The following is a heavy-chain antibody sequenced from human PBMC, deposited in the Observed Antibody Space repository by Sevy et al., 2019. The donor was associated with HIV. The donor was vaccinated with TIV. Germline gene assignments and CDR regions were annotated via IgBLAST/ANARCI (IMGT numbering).Heavy chain of an antibody. J-gene: IGHJ4*02. CDR1: GFTFSSYS. D-gene: IGHD1-26*01. Sequence: GGSLRLSCVVSGFTFSSYSMNWVRQAPGKGLQWISSISSSSSYIYHADSVKGRFTISRDNAKNSLYLQMNSLRAEDTGAYYCARWDADRRWYFDYWGQGTLVTVSS. CDR3: ARWDADRRWYFDY. CDR2: ISSSSSYI. V-gene: IGHV3-21*03.